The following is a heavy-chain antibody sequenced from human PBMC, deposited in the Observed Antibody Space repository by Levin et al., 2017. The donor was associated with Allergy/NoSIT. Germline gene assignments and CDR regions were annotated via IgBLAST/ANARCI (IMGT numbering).Heavy chain of an antibody. CDR3: ARNHVLRFLESVAFDI. D-gene: IGHD3-3*01. CDR1: GGTFSSYA. J-gene: IGHJ3*02. Sequence: ASVKVSCKASGGTFSSYAISWVRQAPGQGLEWMGGIIPFFGTANYAQKFQGRVTITADESTSTAYMELSSLRSEDTAVYYCARNHVLRFLESVAFDIWGQGTMVTVSS. V-gene: IGHV1-69*13. CDR2: IIPFFGTA.